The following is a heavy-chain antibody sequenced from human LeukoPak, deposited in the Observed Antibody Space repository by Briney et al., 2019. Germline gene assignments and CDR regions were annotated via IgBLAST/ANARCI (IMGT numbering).Heavy chain of an antibody. D-gene: IGHD3-22*01. CDR1: GFTFSSYS. CDR2: ISSSSSYI. V-gene: IGHV3-21*01. Sequence: PGGSLRLSCAASGFTFSSYSMSWVRQAPGKGLEWVSSISSSSSYIYYADSVKGRFTISRDNAKNSLYLQMHSLRAEDTAVYYCARDTYYYDTSGYYPYYFDYWGQGTLVTVSS. CDR3: ARDTYYYDTSGYYPYYFDY. J-gene: IGHJ4*02.